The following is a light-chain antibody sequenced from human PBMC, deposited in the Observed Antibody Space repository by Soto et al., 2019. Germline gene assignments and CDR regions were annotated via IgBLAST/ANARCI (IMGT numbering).Light chain of an antibody. V-gene: IGKV1-5*03. Sequence: DSQMTQSPSTLSAYVGDRVTITCRASQSISNWVAWYQQKPGKAPKLLISKASSLQSGVPSRFSGSASGTEFTLIISSLQPDESATYYCEQCSSYWTFGQGTKVEIK. J-gene: IGKJ1*01. CDR1: QSISNW. CDR3: EQCSSYWT. CDR2: KAS.